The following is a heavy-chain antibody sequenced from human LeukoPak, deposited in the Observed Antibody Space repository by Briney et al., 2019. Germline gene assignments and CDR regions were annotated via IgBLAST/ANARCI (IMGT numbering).Heavy chain of an antibody. CDR2: ISYDGSNK. J-gene: IGHJ4*02. D-gene: IGHD6-19*01. CDR3: AKVRSSGWYGPGDY. V-gene: IGHV3-30*18. Sequence: GGSLRLSCAASGFTFGDYGIHWVHQAPGKGLEWVAVISYDGSNKYYADSVKGRFTISRDNSKNTLYLQMNSLRAEDTAVYYCAKVRSSGWYGPGDYWGQGTLVTVSS. CDR1: GFTFGDYG.